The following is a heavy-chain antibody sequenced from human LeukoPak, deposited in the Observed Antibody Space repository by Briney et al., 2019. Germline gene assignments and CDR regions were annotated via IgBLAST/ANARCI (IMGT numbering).Heavy chain of an antibody. V-gene: IGHV4-4*07. CDR3: ARGHSYDSSGYYPAWFDP. CDR2: IYTSGST. CDR1: GGSISTYY. Sequence: PSETLSLTCTVSGGSISTYYWSWIRQPAGKGLEWIGRIYTSGSTNYNPSLKSRVTVSVDTSKNQFSLKLSSVTAADTAVYYCARGHSYDSSGYYPAWFDPWGQGTLVTVSS. D-gene: IGHD3-22*01. J-gene: IGHJ5*02.